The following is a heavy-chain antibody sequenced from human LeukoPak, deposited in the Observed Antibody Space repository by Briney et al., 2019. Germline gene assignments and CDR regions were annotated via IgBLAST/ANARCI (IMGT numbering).Heavy chain of an antibody. CDR1: GYSISSGYY. CDR3: ARDQYNSSWYSAFDI. Sequence: PSETLSLTCTVSGYSISSGYYWGWIRQPPGKGLEWIGSIYHSGSTYYNPSLKSRVTISVDTSKNQFSLKLSSVTAADTAVYYCARDQYNSSWYSAFDIWGQGTMVTVSS. J-gene: IGHJ3*02. V-gene: IGHV4-38-2*02. D-gene: IGHD6-13*01. CDR2: IYHSGST.